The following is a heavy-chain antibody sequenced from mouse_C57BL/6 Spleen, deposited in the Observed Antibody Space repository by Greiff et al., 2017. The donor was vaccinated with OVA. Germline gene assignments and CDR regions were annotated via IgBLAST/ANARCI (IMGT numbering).Heavy chain of an antibody. D-gene: IGHD1-1*01. CDR2: IYPGSGST. CDR1: GYTFTSYW. J-gene: IGHJ2*01. V-gene: IGHV1-55*01. Sequence: QVQLQQPGAELVKPGASVKMSCKASGYTFTSYWITWVKQRPGQGLAWIGAIYPGSGSTNYNEKFKSKATLTVDPSSSTAYMQLSSLTSEDSAVYYCARAHYYDSSDVFDYWGKGTTLTVSS. CDR3: ARAHYYDSSDVFDY.